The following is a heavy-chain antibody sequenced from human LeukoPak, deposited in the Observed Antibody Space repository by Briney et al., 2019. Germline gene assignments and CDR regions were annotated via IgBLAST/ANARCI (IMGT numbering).Heavy chain of an antibody. CDR1: GDFITAYY. Sequence: SETLSLTCTVSGDFITAYYWSWIRQPPGKGLEWIGYIYYTGSTEYNPSLRSRVTISLEMSKHQFSLDLTSVTAADTAVYYCASNTGTVFDYWGQGALVTVSS. V-gene: IGHV4-59*01. D-gene: IGHD7-27*01. J-gene: IGHJ4*02. CDR2: IYYTGST. CDR3: ASNTGTVFDY.